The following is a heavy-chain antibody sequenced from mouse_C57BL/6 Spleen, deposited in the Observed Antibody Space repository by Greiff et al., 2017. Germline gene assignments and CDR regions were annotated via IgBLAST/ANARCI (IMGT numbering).Heavy chain of an antibody. Sequence: EVKVVESGGGLVKPGGSLKLSCAASGFTFSSYAMSWVRQTPEKRLEWVATISDGGSYTYYPDNVKGRFTISRDNAKNNLYLQMSHLKSEDTAMYYCARRELRWYYFDYWGQGTTLTVSS. V-gene: IGHV5-4*03. CDR2: ISDGGSYT. CDR1: GFTFSSYA. D-gene: IGHD1-1*01. J-gene: IGHJ2*01. CDR3: ARRELRWYYFDY.